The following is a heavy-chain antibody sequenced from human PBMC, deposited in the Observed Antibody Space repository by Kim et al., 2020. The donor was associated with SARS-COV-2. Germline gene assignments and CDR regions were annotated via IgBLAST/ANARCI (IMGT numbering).Heavy chain of an antibody. CDR2: ITPFNGKA. D-gene: IGHD2-15*01. CDR1: GYSFSYRY. V-gene: IGHV1-45*02. Sequence: SVKVSCKASGYSFSYRYLHWVRQAPGQAPEWMGWITPFNGKANYAQKFQDRVMITSDRSASTAYIELSSLRSADTAIYYCARGRCSGATCHADDAFDIWGQGTMVTVSS. CDR3: ARGRCSGATCHADDAFDI. J-gene: IGHJ3*02.